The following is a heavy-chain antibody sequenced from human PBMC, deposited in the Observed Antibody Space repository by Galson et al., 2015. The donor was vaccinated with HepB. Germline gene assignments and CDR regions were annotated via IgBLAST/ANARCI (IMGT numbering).Heavy chain of an antibody. CDR1: GYTFTSYG. CDR2: ISSYNGNT. V-gene: IGHV1-18*01. CDR3: ARGFTYYDILTGYYEIEGADY. Sequence: SVKVSCKASGYTFTSYGISWARQAPGQGLEWMGWISSYNGNTNYAQKLQGRVTMTTDTITSTDYMELRSLRSDDTAVYYCARGFTYYDILTGYYEIEGADYWGQGTLVTVSS. J-gene: IGHJ4*02. D-gene: IGHD3-9*01.